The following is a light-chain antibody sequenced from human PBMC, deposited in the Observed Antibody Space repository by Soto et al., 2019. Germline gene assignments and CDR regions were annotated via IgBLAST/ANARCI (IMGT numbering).Light chain of an antibody. Sequence: QAVVTQPPSVSAAPGQKVTISCSGSSSNIGNNYVSWYQQLPGTAPKLLIYENNKRPSGIPDRFSGSKSGTSATLGITGLQTGDEADYYCGTWDSSLTQSVFGTGTKVTVL. CDR2: ENN. V-gene: IGLV1-51*02. J-gene: IGLJ1*01. CDR1: SSNIGNNY. CDR3: GTWDSSLTQSV.